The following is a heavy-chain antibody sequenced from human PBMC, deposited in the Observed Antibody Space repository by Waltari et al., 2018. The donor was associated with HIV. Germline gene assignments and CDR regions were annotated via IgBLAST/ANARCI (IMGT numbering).Heavy chain of an antibody. V-gene: IGHV3-9*01. D-gene: IGHD3-10*02. CDR3: SRGPMYNWFDP. Sequence: EVQLVESGGGLVQPGRSLRLSRTAPGFKFDDYAMHWVRQPPGKGLEWVSSISWHSTRITYADSVKGRFTISRDNAKKYLYLQMDSLRPEDTAFYYCSRGPMYNWFDPWGQGTLVTVSS. CDR2: ISWHSTRI. CDR1: GFKFDDYA. J-gene: IGHJ5*02.